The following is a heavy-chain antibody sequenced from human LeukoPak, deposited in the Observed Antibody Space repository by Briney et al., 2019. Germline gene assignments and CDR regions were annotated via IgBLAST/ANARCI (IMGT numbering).Heavy chain of an antibody. V-gene: IGHV3-23*01. Sequence: PGGSLRLSCATSGLTFSNSGMSWVRQAPGKGLEWVSSIGGSNTNTYYADSVKGRFTISRDNSKNTLYLQMNSLRAEDTAVYYCAKDLRDGYNVWGQGTLVTVSS. D-gene: IGHD5-24*01. CDR1: GLTFSNSG. J-gene: IGHJ4*02. CDR2: IGGSNTNT. CDR3: AKDLRDGYNV.